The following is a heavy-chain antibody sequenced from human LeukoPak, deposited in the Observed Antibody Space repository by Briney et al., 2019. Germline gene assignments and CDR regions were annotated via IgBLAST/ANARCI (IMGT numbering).Heavy chain of an antibody. D-gene: IGHD2-15*01. CDR1: GFTFSSYT. J-gene: IGHJ4*02. CDR3: ALGYGAG. V-gene: IGHV3-30*07. Sequence: PGGSLRLSCAASGFTFSSYTMHWVRQAPGKGLEWVSVISYDGNDKYYADSVKGRFTISRDNPKNTVYLQMNSLRAEDTAVYYCALGYGAGWGQGTLVTVSS. CDR2: ISYDGNDK.